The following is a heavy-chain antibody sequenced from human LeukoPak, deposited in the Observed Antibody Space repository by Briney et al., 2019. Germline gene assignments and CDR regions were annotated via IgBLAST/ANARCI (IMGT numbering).Heavy chain of an antibody. Sequence: GGSLGLSCAASGLTFSSYWMSWVRQAPEKGLEWVANIKEDGSEKYYVDSVKGRFTISRDNAKNSLYLQMNSLRAEDTAIYYCARDKGVVGTLAPWGQGTLVTVSS. CDR2: IKEDGSEK. CDR3: ARDKGVVGTLAP. V-gene: IGHV3-7*01. D-gene: IGHD1-26*01. J-gene: IGHJ5*02. CDR1: GLTFSSYW.